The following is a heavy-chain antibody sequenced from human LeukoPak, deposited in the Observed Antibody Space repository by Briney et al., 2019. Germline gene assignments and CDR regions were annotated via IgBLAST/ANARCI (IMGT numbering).Heavy chain of an antibody. V-gene: IGHV3-7*01. CDR1: EFTFSNYW. J-gene: IGHJ4*02. Sequence: PGGSLRLSCGASEFTFSNYWMTWVRQAPGKGLEWVANIKEDGSDKYYVDSVKGRFTISRDNAKNSLYLQMNNLRAEDTAVYYCARDVGYFRFDYWGQGTLVTVSS. CDR2: IKEDGSDK. D-gene: IGHD5-18*01. CDR3: ARDVGYFRFDY.